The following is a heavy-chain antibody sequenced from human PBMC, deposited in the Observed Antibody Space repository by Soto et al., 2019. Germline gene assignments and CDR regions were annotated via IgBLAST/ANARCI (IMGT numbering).Heavy chain of an antibody. CDR1: SGSICTYF. J-gene: IGHJ6*02. D-gene: IGHD1-1*01. CDR2: IYHTGST. Sequence: SETLSLTCTVSSGSICTYFWSWILQPTGKGLEWIGEIYHTGSTNYNPSLKSRVTISVDTSKNQFSLKLSSVTAADTAVYYCARGNTTGTTSPSRDYYYYGMDVWGQGTTVTVSS. CDR3: ARGNTTGTTSPSRDYYYYGMDV. V-gene: IGHV4-59*12.